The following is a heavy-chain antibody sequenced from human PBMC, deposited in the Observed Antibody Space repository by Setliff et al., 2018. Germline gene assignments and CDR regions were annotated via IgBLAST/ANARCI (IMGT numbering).Heavy chain of an antibody. CDR1: DDSFTSSRYY. V-gene: IGHV4-39*01. D-gene: IGHD2-15*01. J-gene: IGHJ4*01. CDR2: ISYSGTP. CDR3: VRPGGTTVVARHFDY. Sequence: SETLYLTCTVSDDSFTSSRYYWGWIRQAPGSGLEWIGSISYSGTPYYNASVESRVTISIDTSRNQFSLELRSVTVADTATYYCVRPGGTTVVARHFDYWGSGILVTVSS.